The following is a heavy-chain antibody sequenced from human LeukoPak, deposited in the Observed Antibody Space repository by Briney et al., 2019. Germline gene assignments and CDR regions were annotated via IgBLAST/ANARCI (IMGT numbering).Heavy chain of an antibody. J-gene: IGHJ6*03. CDR1: GFTFSSYS. V-gene: IGHV3-48*04. D-gene: IGHD5-12*01. CDR2: ISSSSSTI. CDR3: ARDSGYDDNYYYYYMDV. Sequence: GGSLRLSCAASGFTFSSYSMNWVRQAPGKGLEWVSYISSSSSTIYYADSVKGRFTISRDNAKNSLYLQMNSLRAEDTAVYYCARDSGYDDNYYYYYMDVWGKGTTVTVSS.